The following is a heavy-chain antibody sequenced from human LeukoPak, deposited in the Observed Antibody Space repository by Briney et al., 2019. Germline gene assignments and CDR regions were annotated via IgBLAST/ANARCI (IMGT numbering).Heavy chain of an antibody. CDR3: ARVYYYDSSGYYYSRYGMDV. V-gene: IGHV4-59*01. J-gene: IGHJ6*02. CDR2: IYYSGST. CDR1: GGSISSYY. Sequence: PSETLSLTCTVSGGSISSYYWSWIRQPPGRGLEWIGYIYYSGSTNYNPSLKSRVTTSVDTSKNQFSLKLSSVTAADTAVYYCARVYYYDSSGYYYSRYGMDVWGQGTTVTVSS. D-gene: IGHD3-22*01.